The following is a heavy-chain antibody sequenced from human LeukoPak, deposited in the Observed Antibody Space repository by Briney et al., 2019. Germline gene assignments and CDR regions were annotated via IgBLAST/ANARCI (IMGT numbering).Heavy chain of an antibody. V-gene: IGHV4-39*01. CDR3: ARHTTYGYSYGYDY. CDR1: GGSISSSSYY. J-gene: IGHJ4*02. CDR2: IYYSGST. Sequence: SETLSLTCSVSGGSISSSSYYWGWIRQPPGKGLEWIGSIYYSGSTYYNPSLKSRVTISVDTSKNQFSLKLSSVTAADTAVYYCARHTTYGYSYGYDYWGQGTLVTVSS. D-gene: IGHD5-18*01.